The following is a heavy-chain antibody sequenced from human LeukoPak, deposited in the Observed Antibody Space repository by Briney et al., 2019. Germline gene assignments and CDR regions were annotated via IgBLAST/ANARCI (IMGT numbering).Heavy chain of an antibody. CDR1: GFTFSSYW. CDR3: ARRAGAYSHPYDY. V-gene: IGHV3-53*01. J-gene: IGHJ4*02. Sequence: GGSLRLSCAASGFTFSSYWMHWVRQAPGKGLEWVSFIYSDNTHYSDSVKGRFTISRDNSKNTLYLQMNSLRAEDTAVYYCARRAGAYSHPYDYWGQGTLVTVSS. D-gene: IGHD4/OR15-4a*01. CDR2: IYSDNT.